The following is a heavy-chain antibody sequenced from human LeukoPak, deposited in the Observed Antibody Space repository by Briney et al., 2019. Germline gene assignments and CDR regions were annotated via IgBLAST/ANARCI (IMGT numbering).Heavy chain of an antibody. J-gene: IGHJ4*02. Sequence: SETLSLTCTVSGGSISTNSYYWGWIRQPPGKGLGWIGSVYYSGSTHYNPSLKSRVTVSVDTSKNQFSLKLSSVTAADTAVYYCARHLGDVVVVAATHTAFDYWGQGTLVTVSS. CDR3: ARHLGDVVVVAATHTAFDY. D-gene: IGHD2-15*01. CDR2: VYYSGST. V-gene: IGHV4-39*01. CDR1: GGSISTNSYY.